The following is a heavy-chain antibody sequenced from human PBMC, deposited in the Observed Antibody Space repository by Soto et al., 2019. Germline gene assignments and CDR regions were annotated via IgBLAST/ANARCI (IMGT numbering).Heavy chain of an antibody. CDR1: GCSVSSSSHC. V-gene: IGHV4-39*01. J-gene: IGHJ4*02. Sequence: SETLSLTCTFSGCSVSSSSHCWGWIRQPPGKGLEWIGSMYHSGSTDHDPSLKSRVTISVDTSKNQFSLKLSSVTAADTAVYYCARHRDCSSISCYGGIDYWGQGTLVTVSS. CDR3: ARHRDCSSISCYGGIDY. D-gene: IGHD2-2*01. CDR2: MYHSGST.